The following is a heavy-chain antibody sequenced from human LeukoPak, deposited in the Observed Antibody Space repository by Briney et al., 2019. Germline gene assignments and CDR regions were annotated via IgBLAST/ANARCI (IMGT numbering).Heavy chain of an antibody. CDR1: GYTFTGYY. CDR3: ASEIAVAETGDWFDP. Sequence: ASVKVSCKASGYTFTGYYMHWARQAPGQGLEWMGWINPNSGGTNYAQKFQGRVTMTRDTSISTAYMELSRLRSDDTAVYYCASEIAVAETGDWFDPWGQGTLVTVSS. J-gene: IGHJ5*02. V-gene: IGHV1-2*02. CDR2: INPNSGGT. D-gene: IGHD6-19*01.